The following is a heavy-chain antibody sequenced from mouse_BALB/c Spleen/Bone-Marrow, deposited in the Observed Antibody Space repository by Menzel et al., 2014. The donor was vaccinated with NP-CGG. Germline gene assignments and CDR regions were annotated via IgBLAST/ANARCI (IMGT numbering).Heavy chain of an antibody. D-gene: IGHD1-2*01. CDR1: GFNIEDTY. J-gene: IGHJ4*01. CDR3: AEITTAAYYVMDY. V-gene: IGHV14-3*02. Sequence: VQLQQPGAELVKPGASVKLSCTASGFNIEDTYMHWVKQRPERGLEWIGRIDPANGNTKYDPKFQGKATITADTSSNTAYLQLSSLTSEDTAVYYCAEITTAAYYVMDYWGQGTSVTVSS. CDR2: IDPANGNT.